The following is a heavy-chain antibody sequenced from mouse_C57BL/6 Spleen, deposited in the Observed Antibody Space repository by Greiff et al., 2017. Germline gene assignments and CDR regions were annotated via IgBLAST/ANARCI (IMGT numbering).Heavy chain of an antibody. CDR3: ARGGTTVVATRYFDV. D-gene: IGHD1-1*01. J-gene: IGHJ1*03. Sequence: QVQLQQPGAELVRPGSSVKLSCKASGYTFTSYWMDWVKQRPGQGLEWIGNIYPSDSETHYNQKFKDKATLTVAKSSSTAYMLLSSLTSEDSAVYYCARGGTTVVATRYFDVWGTGTTVTVSS. V-gene: IGHV1-61*01. CDR1: GYTFTSYW. CDR2: IYPSDSET.